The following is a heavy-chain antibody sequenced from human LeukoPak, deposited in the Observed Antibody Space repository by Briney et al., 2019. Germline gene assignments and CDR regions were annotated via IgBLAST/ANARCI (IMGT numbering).Heavy chain of an antibody. D-gene: IGHD6-6*01. CDR1: GGSFSGYY. V-gene: IGHV4-34*01. J-gene: IGHJ4*02. CDR3: ARASKN. Sequence: SETLSLTCAVYGGSFSGYYWSWIRQPPGKGLEWIGEINHSGSTNYNPSLKGRVTISVDTSKNQFSLKLSSVTAADTAVYYCARASKNWGQGTLVTVSS. CDR2: INHSGST.